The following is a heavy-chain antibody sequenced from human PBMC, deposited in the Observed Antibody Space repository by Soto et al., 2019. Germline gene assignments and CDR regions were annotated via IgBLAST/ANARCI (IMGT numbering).Heavy chain of an antibody. CDR3: ARLYYYDSSGYYYGHFQH. V-gene: IGHV4-31*03. CDR1: GGSISSDGYY. CDR2: IYYSGST. J-gene: IGHJ1*01. Sequence: PSETLSLTCTVSGGSISSDGYYWSWIRQRPGKGLEWIGYIYYSGSTYYNPSLKSRVSISVDTSNNQFSLKLSSVTAADTAVYYCARLYYYDSSGYYYGHFQHWGQGTLVTVSS. D-gene: IGHD3-22*01.